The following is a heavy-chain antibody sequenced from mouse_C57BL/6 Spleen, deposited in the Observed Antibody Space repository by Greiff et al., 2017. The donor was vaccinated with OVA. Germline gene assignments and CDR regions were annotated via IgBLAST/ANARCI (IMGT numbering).Heavy chain of an antibody. V-gene: IGHV1-80*01. Sequence: VQLVESGAELVKPGASVKISCKASGYAFSSYWMNWVKQRPGKGLEWIGQIYPGDGDTNYNGKFKGKATLTADKSSSTAYMQLSSLTSEDSAVYFCARTYATVVATRIDYWGQGTTLTVSS. CDR2: IYPGDGDT. CDR3: ARTYATVVATRIDY. J-gene: IGHJ2*01. D-gene: IGHD1-1*01. CDR1: GYAFSSYW.